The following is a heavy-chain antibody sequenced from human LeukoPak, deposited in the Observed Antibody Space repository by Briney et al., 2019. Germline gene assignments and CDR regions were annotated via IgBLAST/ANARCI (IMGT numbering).Heavy chain of an antibody. CDR3: ARDGVMATINY. V-gene: IGHV1-2*04. CDR2: INPNSGGT. J-gene: IGHJ4*02. CDR1: GYTFTGYY. Sequence: ASVKVSCKASGYTFTGYYMHWVRQAPGQGLEWMGWINPNSGGTNYAQKFQGWVTMTRDTSISTAYMELRSLRSDDTAVYYCARDGVMATINYWGQGTLVTVSS. D-gene: IGHD5-24*01.